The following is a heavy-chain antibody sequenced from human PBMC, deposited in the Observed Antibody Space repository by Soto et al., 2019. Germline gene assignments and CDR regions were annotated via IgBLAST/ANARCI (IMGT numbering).Heavy chain of an antibody. CDR1: GYTFSSHG. J-gene: IGHJ5*01. V-gene: IGHV1-18*01. D-gene: IGHD2-15*01. CDR2: ISGYNGNA. CDR3: AREGSYGWYDC. Sequence: QVQLVQSGAEVRKPGASVKVSCKASGYTFSSHGMIWVRQAPGQGLEWMGWISGYNGNAKYAQRFQGRVTMTTDTSTSTVYMDLRSLGSDDSAVYYCAREGSYGWYDCWGQGTLVTVSS.